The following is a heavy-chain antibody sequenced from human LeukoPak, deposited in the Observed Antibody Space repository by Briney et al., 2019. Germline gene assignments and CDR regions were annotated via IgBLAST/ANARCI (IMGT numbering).Heavy chain of an antibody. V-gene: IGHV1-8*03. CDR3: ARGRSSVVPDRRAWFDP. CDR1: GYTFTSYD. CDR2: MNPNSGNT. Sequence: ASVKVSCKASGYTFTSYDINWVRQATGQGLEWMGWMNPNSGNTGYAQKFQGRVTITRNTSISTAYMELSSLRSEDTAVYYCARGRSSVVPDRRAWFDPWGQGTLVTVSS. D-gene: IGHD2-2*01. J-gene: IGHJ5*02.